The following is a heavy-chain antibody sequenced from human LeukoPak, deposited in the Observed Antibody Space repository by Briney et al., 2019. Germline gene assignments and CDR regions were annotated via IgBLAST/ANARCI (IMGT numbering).Heavy chain of an antibody. V-gene: IGHV4-59*01. CDR2: TSHSGST. D-gene: IGHD3-22*01. CDR3: ARGYYDARGDSNPFDI. CDR1: GGSISSSY. J-gene: IGHJ3*02. Sequence: PSETLSLTCTVSGGSISSSYWSWIRQPPGRGLEWIGYTSHSGSTIYKPSLKSRVSISVDTSKNQFSLKLTSVTAADTAMYYCARGYYDARGDSNPFDIWGQGTMVTVSS.